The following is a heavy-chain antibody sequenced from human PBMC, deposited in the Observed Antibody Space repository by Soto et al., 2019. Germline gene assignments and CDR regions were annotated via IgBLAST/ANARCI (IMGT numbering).Heavy chain of an antibody. CDR2: INHSGST. CDR1: GGSFSVYY. Sequence: SETLSLTCAVYGGSFSVYYWSWIRQPPGKGLEWIGEINHSGSTNYNPSLKSRVTISVDTSKNQFSLKLSSVTAADTAVYYCARDMAVAGNNWFDPWGQGTLVTVSS. V-gene: IGHV4-34*01. D-gene: IGHD6-19*01. J-gene: IGHJ5*02. CDR3: ARDMAVAGNNWFDP.